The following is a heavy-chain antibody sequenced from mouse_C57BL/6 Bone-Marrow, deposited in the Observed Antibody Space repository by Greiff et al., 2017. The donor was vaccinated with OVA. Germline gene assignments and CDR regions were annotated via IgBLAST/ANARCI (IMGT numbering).Heavy chain of an antibody. J-gene: IGHJ2*01. CDR2: INYDGSST. CDR3: ARQRPQYSLYFDY. CDR1: GFTFSDYY. Sequence: EVHLVESEGGLVQPGSSMKLSCTASGFTFSDYYMAWVRQVPEKGLEWVANINYDGSSTYYLDSLKSRFIISRDNAKNILYLQMSSLKSEDTATYYCARQRPQYSLYFDYWGQGTTLTVSS. D-gene: IGHD3-1*01. V-gene: IGHV5-16*01.